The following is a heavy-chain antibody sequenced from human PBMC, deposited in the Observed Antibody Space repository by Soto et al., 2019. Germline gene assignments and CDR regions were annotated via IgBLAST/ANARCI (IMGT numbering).Heavy chain of an antibody. J-gene: IGHJ4*02. Sequence: PSETLSLTCTVSGGSVSSGSYYWSWIRQPPGKGLEWIGYIYHSGSTNCNPSLKSRVTISVDTSKNQFSLNMSSLSGEDTALYYCATLRGVMEYLDLWGQGTLVTVSS. D-gene: IGHD3-10*01. CDR1: GGSVSSGSYY. CDR3: ATLRGVMEYLDL. CDR2: IYHSGST. V-gene: IGHV4-61*01.